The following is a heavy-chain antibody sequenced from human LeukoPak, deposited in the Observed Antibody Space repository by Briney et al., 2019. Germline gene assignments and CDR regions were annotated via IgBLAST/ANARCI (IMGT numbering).Heavy chain of an antibody. CDR2: INSNTGGT. V-gene: IGHV1-2*02. Sequence: ASVKVSCKASGYTFTGYYIHWVRQAPGQGLEWMGWINSNTGGTDYAQNFQGRVTMTRDTSINTAYMELSSLKSDNTAVYYCARRIWFGEPQFDYWGQGTLVTVSS. CDR3: ARRIWFGEPQFDY. CDR1: GYTFTGYY. J-gene: IGHJ4*02. D-gene: IGHD3-10*01.